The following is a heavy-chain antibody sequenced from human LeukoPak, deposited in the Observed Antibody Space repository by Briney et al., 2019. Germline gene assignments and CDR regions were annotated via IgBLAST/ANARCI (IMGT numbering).Heavy chain of an antibody. J-gene: IGHJ6*02. CDR2: IYYSGNT. CDR1: GGSISSYY. Sequence: SETLSLTCTVSGGSISSYYWSWIRQPPGKGLEWIGYIYYSGNTNYNPSHKSRVTISVDTSKNQFSLKLSSVTAADTAVYYCARDRSYSSSYYYGMDVWGQGTTVTVSS. CDR3: ARDRSYSSSYYYGMDV. D-gene: IGHD6-13*01. V-gene: IGHV4-59*01.